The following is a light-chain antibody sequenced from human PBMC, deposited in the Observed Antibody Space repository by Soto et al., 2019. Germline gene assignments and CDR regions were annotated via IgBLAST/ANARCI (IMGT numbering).Light chain of an antibody. CDR1: QSVSSNY. J-gene: IGKJ1*01. CDR3: QQYSDWPPWT. V-gene: IGKV3-20*01. CDR2: DAS. Sequence: EIVLTQSPGTLSLSPGERATLSCRASQSVSSNYLAWYQQRPGQAPRLLIYDASSRATGVPDRFSGSGSGTDFTLTISRLEPEDFAVYYCQQYSDWPPWTFGQGTKVDIK.